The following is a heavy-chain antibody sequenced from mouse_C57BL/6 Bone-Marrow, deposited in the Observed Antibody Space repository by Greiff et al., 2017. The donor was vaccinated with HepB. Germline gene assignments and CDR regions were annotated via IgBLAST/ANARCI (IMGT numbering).Heavy chain of an antibody. J-gene: IGHJ3*01. V-gene: IGHV1-15*01. D-gene: IGHD2-4*01. Sequence: VQVVESGAELVRPGASVTLSCKASGYTFTDYEMHWVKQTPVHGLEWIGAIDPETGGTAYNQKFKGKAILTADKSSSTAYMELRSLTSEDSAVYYSSYDYGGGAFAYWGQGTLVTVSA. CDR3: SYDYGGGAFAY. CDR1: GYTFTDYE. CDR2: IDPETGGT.